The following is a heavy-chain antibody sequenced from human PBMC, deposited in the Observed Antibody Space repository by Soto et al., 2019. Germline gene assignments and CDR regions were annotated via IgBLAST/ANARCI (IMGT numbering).Heavy chain of an antibody. J-gene: IGHJ3*02. CDR3: AHPRGYGVFDAYDI. Sequence: VQLLESGGGLVQPGGSLRLSCAASGFTFSTYAMSWVRQAPGKGLEWVSAISGSGAEIYYTDSVRGRFAISRDNSIDTLFLQMSHLKTVDTAVYYCAHPRGYGVFDAYDIWGQGTMVTVS. D-gene: IGHD4-17*01. CDR2: ISGSGAEI. CDR1: GFTFSTYA. V-gene: IGHV3-23*01.